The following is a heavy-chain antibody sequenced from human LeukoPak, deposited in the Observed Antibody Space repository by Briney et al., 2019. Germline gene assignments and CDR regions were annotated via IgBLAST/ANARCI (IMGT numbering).Heavy chain of an antibody. CDR1: GGSISSSNW. Sequence: PSETLSLTCAVSGGSISSSNWWSWVRQPPGKGLGWIGEIYHSGSTNYNPSLKSRVTISVDKSKNQFSLKLSSVTAADTAVYYCAITYYYGSGSYPFDYWGQGTLVTVSS. CDR3: AITYYYGSGSYPFDY. V-gene: IGHV4-4*02. D-gene: IGHD3-10*01. J-gene: IGHJ4*02. CDR2: IYHSGST.